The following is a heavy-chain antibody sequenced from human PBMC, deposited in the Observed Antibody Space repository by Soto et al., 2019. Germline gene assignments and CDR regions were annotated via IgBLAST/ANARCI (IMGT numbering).Heavy chain of an antibody. Sequence: VQLLESGGGLVQPGGSLRLSCAASGFTFSSYAMSWVRQAPGKGLEWVSAISGSGGSTYYADSVKGRFTISRDNSKNTLYLQMNSLRAEDTAVYYCAKSGSSWPAYYYYYMDVWGKGTTVTVSS. CDR2: ISGSGGST. V-gene: IGHV3-23*01. CDR1: GFTFSSYA. D-gene: IGHD6-13*01. J-gene: IGHJ6*03. CDR3: AKSGSSWPAYYYYYMDV.